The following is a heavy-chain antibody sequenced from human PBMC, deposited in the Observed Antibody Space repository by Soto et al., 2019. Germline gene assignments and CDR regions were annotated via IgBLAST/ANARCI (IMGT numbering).Heavy chain of an antibody. J-gene: IGHJ6*03. CDR3: ARQKAYYYYYMDV. V-gene: IGHV5-51*01. CDR1: GYSFTSYW. CDR2: IYPGDSDT. Sequence: GESLKISCKGSGYSFTSYWIGWVRQMPGKGLEWMGIIYPGDSDTRYSPSFQGQVTISADKSINTAYLQWSSLKASDTAMYYCARQKAYYYYYMDVWGKGTTVTVSS.